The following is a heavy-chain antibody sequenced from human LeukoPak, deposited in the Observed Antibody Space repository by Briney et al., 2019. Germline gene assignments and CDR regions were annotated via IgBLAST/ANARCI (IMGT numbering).Heavy chain of an antibody. J-gene: IGHJ6*02. D-gene: IGHD6-19*01. CDR2: ISSSSSSYI. CDR3: ARTCIAVAEGPRDGMDV. Sequence: PGGSLRLSCAASGFTFSSYSMNWVRQAPGKGLEWVSSISSSSSSYIYYADSVKGRFTISRDNAKNSLYLQMNSLRAEDTAVYYCARTCIAVAEGPRDGMDVWGQGTTVTVSS. CDR1: GFTFSSYS. V-gene: IGHV3-21*01.